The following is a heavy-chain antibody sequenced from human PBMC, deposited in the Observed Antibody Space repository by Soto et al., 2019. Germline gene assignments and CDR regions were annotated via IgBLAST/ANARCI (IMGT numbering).Heavy chain of an antibody. V-gene: IGHV4-39*01. CDR2: IYYSGST. J-gene: IGHJ6*02. D-gene: IGHD6-13*01. Sequence: PSETLSLTCTVSGGSISSSSYYWGWIRQPPGKGLEWIGSIYYSGSTYYNPSLKSRATISVDTSKNQFSLKLSSVTAADTAVYYCARQWIAAAGTGPPTGGVDVWGQGTTVTVSS. CDR1: GGSISSSSYY. CDR3: ARQWIAAAGTGPPTGGVDV.